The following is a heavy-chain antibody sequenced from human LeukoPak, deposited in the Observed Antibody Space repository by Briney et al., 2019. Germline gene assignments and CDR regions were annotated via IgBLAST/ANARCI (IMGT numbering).Heavy chain of an antibody. CDR3: ARGYCGGDCYHDAFDI. D-gene: IGHD2-21*02. Sequence: ASVKVSCKASGYTFTSYYMHWVRQAPGQGLEWMGWINPNSGGTNYAQKFQGWVTMTRDTSISTAYMELSRLRSDDTAVYYCARGYCGGDCYHDAFDIWGQGTMVTVSS. CDR2: INPNSGGT. V-gene: IGHV1-2*04. CDR1: GYTFTSYY. J-gene: IGHJ3*02.